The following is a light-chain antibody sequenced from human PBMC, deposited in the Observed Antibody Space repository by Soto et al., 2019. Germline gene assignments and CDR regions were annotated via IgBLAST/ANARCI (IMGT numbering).Light chain of an antibody. CDR1: QSIGGW. CDR3: QEHNSYIPT. J-gene: IGKJ1*01. V-gene: IGKV1-5*03. Sequence: IQLTQSPSSLYASVGDRVTITCRASQSIGGWLAWYQQKPGKAPKLLIYEASVLQNGVPSRFSGSGSGTEFTLAISSLQPDDFATYYCQEHNSYIPTFGPGTKVDIK. CDR2: EAS.